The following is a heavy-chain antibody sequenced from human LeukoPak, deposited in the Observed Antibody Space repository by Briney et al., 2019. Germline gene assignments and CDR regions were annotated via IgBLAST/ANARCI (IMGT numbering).Heavy chain of an antibody. J-gene: IGHJ4*02. D-gene: IGHD2-2*01. CDR2: ISSSSSYI. CDR1: GFTFSSYW. CDR3: ARSRVVPAAIDY. V-gene: IGHV3-21*01. Sequence: GGSLRLSCAASGFTFSSYWMHWVRQAPGKGLVWVSSISSSSSYIYYADSVKGRFTISRDNAKNSLYLQMNSLRAEDTAVYYCARSRVVPAAIDYWGQGTLVTVSS.